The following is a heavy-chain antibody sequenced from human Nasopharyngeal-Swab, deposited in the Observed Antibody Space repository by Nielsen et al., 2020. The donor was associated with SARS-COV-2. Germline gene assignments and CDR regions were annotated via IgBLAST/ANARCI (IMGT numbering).Heavy chain of an antibody. Sequence: SQTLSLPCAVSGGSFSGYYWSWIRQPPGKGLEWIGEINHSGSTNYNPSLTSRVTISVDTSKNQFSLKLSSVPAADTAVYYCARGRRITTPYGMDVWGQGTTVTVSS. D-gene: IGHD3-16*01. CDR1: GGSFSGYY. CDR2: INHSGST. J-gene: IGHJ6*02. CDR3: ARGRRITTPYGMDV. V-gene: IGHV4-34*01.